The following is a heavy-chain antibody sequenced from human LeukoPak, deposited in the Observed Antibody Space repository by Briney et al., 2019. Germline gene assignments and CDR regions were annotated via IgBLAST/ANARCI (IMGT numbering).Heavy chain of an antibody. V-gene: IGHV4-34*01. D-gene: IGHD5-18*01. CDR3: ASRGDMVRLEKWFDP. CDR1: GGSFSGYY. CDR2: INHSGST. J-gene: IGHJ5*02. Sequence: SETLSLTCAVYGGSFSGYYWSWIRQPPGKGLEWIGEINHSGSTNYNPSLKSRVTISVDTSKNQFSLKLSSVTAADTAVYYCASRGDMVRLEKWFDPWGQGTLVTVSS.